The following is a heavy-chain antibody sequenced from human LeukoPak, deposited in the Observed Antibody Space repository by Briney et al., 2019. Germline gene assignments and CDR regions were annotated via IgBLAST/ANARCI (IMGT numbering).Heavy chain of an antibody. CDR3: ARQLNYYDSSGSYFDY. CDR1: GYSFTSYW. J-gene: IGHJ4*02. CDR2: IYPGDSDT. Sequence: GESLKISCKGSGYSFTSYWIGWVRQMPGKGLEWMGIIYPGDSDTRYSPSFQGQVTIPADKSISTAYLQWSSLKASDTAMYYCARQLNYYDSSGSYFDYWGQGTLVTVSS. V-gene: IGHV5-51*01. D-gene: IGHD3-22*01.